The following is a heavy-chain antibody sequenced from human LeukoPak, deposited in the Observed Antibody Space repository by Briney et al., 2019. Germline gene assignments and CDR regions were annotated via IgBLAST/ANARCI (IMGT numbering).Heavy chain of an antibody. CDR1: GYTFSDYY. CDR3: ARRGEWEILRGAFDI. D-gene: IGHD1-26*01. Sequence: ASVKVSCKASGYTFSDYYIHWVRQAPGQGPEWMGWINLNTGGTNYAQKFDGRFSMTRDTSISTAYMELSRLRSDDTAVYYCARRGEWEILRGAFDIWGQGTMVTVSS. V-gene: IGHV1-2*02. CDR2: INLNTGGT. J-gene: IGHJ3*02.